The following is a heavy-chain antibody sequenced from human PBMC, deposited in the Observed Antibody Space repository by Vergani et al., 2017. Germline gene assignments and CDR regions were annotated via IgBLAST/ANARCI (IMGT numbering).Heavy chain of an antibody. J-gene: IGHJ5*02. Sequence: QVQLVQSGAEVKKPGASVKVSCKASGYTFTSYGISWVRQAPGQGLEWMGWISAYNGNTNYAQKLQGRVTMTTDTSTSTAYMELRSLRSDDTAVYYCARTNGALLLWFGELLSGNWFDPWGQGTLVTVSS. CDR2: ISAYNGNT. V-gene: IGHV1-18*04. CDR1: GYTFTSYG. D-gene: IGHD3-10*01. CDR3: ARTNGALLLWFGELLSGNWFDP.